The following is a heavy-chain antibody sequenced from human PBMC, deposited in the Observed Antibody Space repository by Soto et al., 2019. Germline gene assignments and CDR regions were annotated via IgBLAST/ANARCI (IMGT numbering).Heavy chain of an antibody. V-gene: IGHV3-53*04. CDR2: IYSGGST. D-gene: IGHD4-17*01. Sequence: GGSLRLSCAASGFTVSSNYMSWVRQAPEEEQEKVSVIYSGGSTYYADSVKGRFTISRHNSKNTLYLQMNSLRAEDTAVYYCARALFSQYGDYGGVGAFDIWGQGTMVTVSS. J-gene: IGHJ3*02. CDR1: GFTVSSNY. CDR3: ARALFSQYGDYGGVGAFDI.